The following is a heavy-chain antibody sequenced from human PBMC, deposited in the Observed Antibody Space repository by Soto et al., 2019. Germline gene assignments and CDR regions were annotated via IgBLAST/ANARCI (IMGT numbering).Heavy chain of an antibody. CDR1: GYTFTSFA. CDR3: ARLYSGYVD. CDR2: INAGNGNT. D-gene: IGHD5-12*01. V-gene: IGHV1-3*01. Sequence: QVQLVQSGAEVKEPAASVKVSCKASGYTFTSFAVHWVRQAPGQRLEWMAWINAGNGNTKYSQKFQGRVTITRDTSASTAYMELSSLRSEVTAVYYCARLYSGYVDWGQGTLVTVSS. J-gene: IGHJ4*02.